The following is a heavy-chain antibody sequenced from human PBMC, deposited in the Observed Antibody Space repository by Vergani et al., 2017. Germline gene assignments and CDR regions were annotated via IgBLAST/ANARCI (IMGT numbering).Heavy chain of an antibody. CDR1: GFSILTSEMC. V-gene: IGHV2-70*01. Sequence: QVTLRESGPALVKPTQTLTLTCTFSGFSILTSEMCVSWIRQPPGKALEWLALIDWNDNKYFNTSLKTRLTISKDDSKNQVVLTMTNMDPVDTATYYCARIHVTWADFWSGPNYYYYYGMDVWGQGTTVTVSS. CDR3: ARIHVTWADFWSGPNYYYYYGMDV. CDR2: IDWNDNK. D-gene: IGHD3-3*01. J-gene: IGHJ6*02.